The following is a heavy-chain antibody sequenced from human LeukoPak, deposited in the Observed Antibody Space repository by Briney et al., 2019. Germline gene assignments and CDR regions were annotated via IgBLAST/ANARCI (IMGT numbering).Heavy chain of an antibody. Sequence: GASVKVSCKASGYTFTGYYMHWVRQAPGQGLEWMGWISAYNGNTNYAQKLQGRVTMTTDTSTSTAYMELRSLRSDDTAVYYCARADDSSGYYYGWGQGTLVTVSS. V-gene: IGHV1-18*04. CDR2: ISAYNGNT. CDR1: GYTFTGYY. D-gene: IGHD3-22*01. CDR3: ARADDSSGYYYG. J-gene: IGHJ4*02.